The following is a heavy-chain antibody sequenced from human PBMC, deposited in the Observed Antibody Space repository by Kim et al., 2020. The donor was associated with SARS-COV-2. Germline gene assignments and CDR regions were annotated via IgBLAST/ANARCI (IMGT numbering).Heavy chain of an antibody. CDR3: ARGVEYGFGY. CDR1: GFTFNKYN. V-gene: IGHV3-21*01. Sequence: GGSLRLSCAASGFTFNKYNMTWVRQSPGQGLEWVSLVTSSGNYVNYADSVKGRFTISRDNAKNSLFLQMSNLTPDDTAVYYCARGVEYGFGYWGRGGQVTVSS. D-gene: IGHD4-17*01. CDR2: VTSSGNYV. J-gene: IGHJ4*02.